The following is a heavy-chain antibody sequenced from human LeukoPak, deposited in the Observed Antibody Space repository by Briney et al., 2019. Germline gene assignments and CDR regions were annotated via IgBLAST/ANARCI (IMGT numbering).Heavy chain of an antibody. CDR1: GFTFSSYS. V-gene: IGHV3-21*01. D-gene: IGHD3-10*01. CDR3: ARGGSSGSYYRYHYFDY. J-gene: IGHJ4*02. Sequence: GGSLRLSCAASGFTFSSYSMNWVRQAPGKGLEWVSSISSSSSYIYYADSVKGRFTISRDNAKNSLYLQMNSLRAEDTAVYYCARGGSSGSYYRYHYFDYWGQGTLVTVSS. CDR2: ISSSSSYI.